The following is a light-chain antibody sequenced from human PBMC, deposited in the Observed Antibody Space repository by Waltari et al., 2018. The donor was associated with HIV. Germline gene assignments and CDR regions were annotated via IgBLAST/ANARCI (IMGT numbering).Light chain of an antibody. Sequence: DIVMTQSPDALPLSLGERATISCKSSQCGCDNPTINGNLAWYQQKPGQPPKLLIYGASTRESGVPDRFSGSGSVTNFTLTITSLQAGDAAIYYCQQYYSTPQTFGQGTKVEV. CDR2: GAS. CDR1: QCGCDNPTINGN. CDR3: QQYYSTPQT. V-gene: IGKV4-1*01. J-gene: IGKJ1*01.